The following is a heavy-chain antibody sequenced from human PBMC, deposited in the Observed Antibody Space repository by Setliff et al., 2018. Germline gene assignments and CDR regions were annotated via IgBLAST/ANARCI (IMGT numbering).Heavy chain of an antibody. CDR2: ISSSSSYI. CDR1: GFTFSSYS. CDR3: ARESVAATYNWFDP. Sequence: GGSLRLSCAASGFTFSSYSMNWVRQAPGKGLEWVSSISSSSSYIYYADSVKGRFTISRDNAKNSLYLQMNSLRAEDTAVYYCARESVAATYNWFDPWGQGTLVTISS. V-gene: IGHV3-21*01. D-gene: IGHD2-15*01. J-gene: IGHJ5*02.